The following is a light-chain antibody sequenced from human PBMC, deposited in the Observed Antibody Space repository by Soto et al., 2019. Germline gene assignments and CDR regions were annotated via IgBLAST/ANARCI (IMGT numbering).Light chain of an antibody. CDR3: QSYNSAPWT. Sequence: GDRVTIPCRASQDIGNFLAWYQQKPGKVPKLLIYAASTLQSGVPSRFRGSGSGKDFTLTISSLQPEDVAAYYCQSYNSAPWTFGQGTKVEIK. CDR1: QDIGNF. V-gene: IGKV1-27*01. CDR2: AAS. J-gene: IGKJ1*01.